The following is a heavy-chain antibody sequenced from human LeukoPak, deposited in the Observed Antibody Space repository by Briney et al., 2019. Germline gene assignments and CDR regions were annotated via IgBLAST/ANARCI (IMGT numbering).Heavy chain of an antibody. CDR1: GGTFSSYA. V-gene: IGHV1-69*04. Sequence: SVEVSCKASGGTFSSYAISWVRQAPGQGLEWMGRIIPILGIANYAQKFQGRVTITADKSTSTAYMELSSLRSEDTAVYYCARGPMATIQYYFDYWGQGTLVTVSS. J-gene: IGHJ4*02. CDR2: IIPILGIA. CDR3: ARGPMATIQYYFDY. D-gene: IGHD5-24*01.